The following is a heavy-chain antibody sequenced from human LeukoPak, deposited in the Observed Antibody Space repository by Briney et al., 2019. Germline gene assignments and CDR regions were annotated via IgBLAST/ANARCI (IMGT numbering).Heavy chain of an antibody. Sequence: PGGSLRLSCAASGFTFSSYGMHWVRQAPGKGLEWVAVISYDGSNKYYADSVKGRFTISRDNSKNTLYLQMNSLRAEDTAVYYCATSIVGATWAFDIWGQGTMVTVSS. CDR1: GFTFSSYG. D-gene: IGHD1-26*01. CDR3: ATSIVGATWAFDI. V-gene: IGHV3-30*03. CDR2: ISYDGSNK. J-gene: IGHJ3*02.